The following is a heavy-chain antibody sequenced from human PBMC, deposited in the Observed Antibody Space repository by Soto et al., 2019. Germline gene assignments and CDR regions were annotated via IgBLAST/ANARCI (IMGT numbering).Heavy chain of an antibody. CDR2: VFHGGTT. Sequence: SEPLSLTCTVSGYSIKSGFCWGWIRQPPGKGLEWIGSVFHGGTTYITPSLRSRVSISVDTSKNQFSLDLRSVTAADTAVYYCAKDPHYYENIAYSDSWGRGTLVTVSS. V-gene: IGHV4-38-2*02. CDR1: GYSIKSGFC. CDR3: AKDPHYYENIAYSDS. D-gene: IGHD3-22*01. J-gene: IGHJ4*02.